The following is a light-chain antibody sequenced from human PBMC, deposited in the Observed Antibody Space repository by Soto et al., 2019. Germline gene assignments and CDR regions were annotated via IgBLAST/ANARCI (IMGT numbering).Light chain of an antibody. V-gene: IGKV3D-15*01. CDR3: QQYNKWPPWT. J-gene: IGKJ1*01. Sequence: EIVIAQSSGTLSLSPVERGSLSCRASQTVATNLAWYQQKPGQAPRLLIYHASTRATGIPARFSGSGSGTEFTLTISSLQSEDFAVYYCQQYNKWPPWTFGQGTKVDIK. CDR1: QTVATN. CDR2: HAS.